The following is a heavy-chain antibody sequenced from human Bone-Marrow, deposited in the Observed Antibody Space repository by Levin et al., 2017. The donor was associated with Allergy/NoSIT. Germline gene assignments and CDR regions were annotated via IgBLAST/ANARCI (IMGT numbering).Heavy chain of an antibody. CDR2: FYPGDSTT. V-gene: IGHV5-51*01. CDR3: ARAHPDPYSNVASPLWFDP. J-gene: IGHJ5*02. Sequence: GESLKISCKASGYSFTTYWIGWVRQMPGKGLEWMGIFYPGDSTTRYSPSFRGQVTMSADKSINTAYLQWSALKASDTAMYYCARAHPDPYSNVASPLWFDPGGQGTLVTVSS. CDR1: GYSFTTYW. D-gene: IGHD4-11*01.